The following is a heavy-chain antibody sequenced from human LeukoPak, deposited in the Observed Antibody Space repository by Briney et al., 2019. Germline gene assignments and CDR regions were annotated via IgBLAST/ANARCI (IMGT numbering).Heavy chain of an antibody. CDR3: ARFGGSSSWYVSYGMDV. Sequence: GGSLRLSCAASGFTFSDYYMSWIRQAPGKGLEWVSYISSSSSYTNYADSVKGRFTISRDNAKNSLYLQMNSPRAEDTAVYYCARFGGSSSWYVSYGMDVWGQGTTVTVSS. D-gene: IGHD6-13*01. V-gene: IGHV3-11*03. CDR1: GFTFSDYY. J-gene: IGHJ6*02. CDR2: ISSSSSYT.